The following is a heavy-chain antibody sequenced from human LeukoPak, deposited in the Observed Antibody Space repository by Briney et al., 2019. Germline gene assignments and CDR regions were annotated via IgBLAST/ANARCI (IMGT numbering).Heavy chain of an antibody. CDR1: GYTFTDYY. D-gene: IGHD2/OR15-2a*01. CDR2: IIPSSGGT. CDR3: ARVLPSDN. Sequence: GASVKVPCTASGYTFTDYYIHWVRQAPGQGLEWMGWIIPSSGGTTYAQKFQGRVTMTRDTSISTAYMGLISLRSDDTAVYYCARVLPSDNWGQGTLVTVSS. V-gene: IGHV1-2*02. J-gene: IGHJ4*02.